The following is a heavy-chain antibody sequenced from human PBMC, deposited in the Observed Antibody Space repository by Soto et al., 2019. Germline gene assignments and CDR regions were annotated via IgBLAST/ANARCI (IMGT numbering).Heavy chain of an antibody. CDR2: ISYSVST. D-gene: IGHD3-10*01. Sequence: QVQLQESGPGLVKPSETLSLTCTVSGVSVTRETSYWSWIRQPPGKGLEWIGYISYSVSTKYNASLQSRVYISADTSRNQFSLKLYSVTAADTALYFCAKGGSHCLDPWCQGALVTVSS. J-gene: IGHJ5*02. CDR3: AKGGSHCLDP. CDR1: GVSVTRETSY. V-gene: IGHV4-61*01.